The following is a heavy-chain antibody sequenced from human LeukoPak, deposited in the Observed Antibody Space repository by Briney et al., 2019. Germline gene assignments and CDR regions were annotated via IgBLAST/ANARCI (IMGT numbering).Heavy chain of an antibody. CDR1: GGSFSGYY. J-gene: IGHJ4*02. V-gene: IGHV4-34*01. Sequence: SXXLSLTCAVYGGSFSGYYWSWIRQPTGKGLEWIGEINHSGSTNYNPSLKSRVTISVEKYKKQFSLKLSSVTAADTAVYYCARPVSGSSGWYYNYWGQGTLVTVSS. CDR3: ARPVSGSSGWYYNY. CDR2: INHSGST. D-gene: IGHD6-19*01.